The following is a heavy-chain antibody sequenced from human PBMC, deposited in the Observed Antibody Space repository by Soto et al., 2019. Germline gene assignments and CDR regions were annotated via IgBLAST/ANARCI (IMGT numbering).Heavy chain of an antibody. V-gene: IGHV4-34*01. J-gene: IGHJ6*02. CDR3: ARGVLRFLEWLSEAGYYYSSGMDV. Sequence: ASETHCLTCTVEGGSFSGYGGSWIRQPPGKGLEWIGEINHSGSTNYNPSLKSRVTISVDTSKNQFSLKLSSVTAADTAVYYCARGVLRFLEWLSEAGYYYSSGMDVWGQGTTVTVSS. CDR2: INHSGST. CDR1: GGSFSGYG. D-gene: IGHD3-3*01.